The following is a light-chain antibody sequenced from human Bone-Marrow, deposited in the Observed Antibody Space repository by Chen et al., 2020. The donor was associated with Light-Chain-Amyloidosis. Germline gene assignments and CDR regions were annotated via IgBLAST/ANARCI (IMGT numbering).Light chain of an antibody. CDR3: KQYGTSPLT. Sequence: EIVLTQSPGTLSLSPGEGANLSCMASQTISSNDLTWYQQKFGQAPRLLIYGSSSRATGIPDRFTGSGSGTDCTLTINRLEPEDCAMYYCKQYGTSPLTFGGGTKVEI. CDR2: GSS. J-gene: IGKJ4*01. CDR1: QTISSND. V-gene: IGKV3-20*01.